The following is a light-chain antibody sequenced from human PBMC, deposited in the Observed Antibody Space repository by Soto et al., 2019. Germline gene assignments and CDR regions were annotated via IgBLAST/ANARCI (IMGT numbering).Light chain of an antibody. CDR3: CSYAGSYIYVV. J-gene: IGLJ2*01. CDR1: SSDVGGYNY. Sequence: QSALTQPRSVSGSPGQSVTISCTGTSSDVGGYNYVSWYQQHPGKAPKLMIYDVSKRPSAVPDRFSGSKSGNTASLTISGLQAEDEADYYCCSYAGSYIYVVFGGGTQLTVL. V-gene: IGLV2-11*01. CDR2: DVS.